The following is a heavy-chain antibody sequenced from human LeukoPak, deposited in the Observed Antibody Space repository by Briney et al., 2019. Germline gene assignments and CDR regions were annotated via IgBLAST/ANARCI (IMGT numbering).Heavy chain of an antibody. V-gene: IGHV3-48*01. CDR3: AVLTYQLLDYYFDY. CDR2: ISSSGSTI. CDR1: GFIFSSYS. Sequence: GGSLRLSCAASGFIFSSYSMNWVRQAPGKGLEWVSYISSSGSTIYYADSVKGRFTISRDNAKDSLYLQMNSLRAEDTAVYYCAVLTYQLLDYYFDYWGQGTLVTVSS. D-gene: IGHD2-2*01. J-gene: IGHJ4*02.